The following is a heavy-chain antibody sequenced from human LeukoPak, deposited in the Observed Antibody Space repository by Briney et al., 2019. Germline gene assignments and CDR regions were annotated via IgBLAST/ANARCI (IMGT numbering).Heavy chain of an antibody. CDR2: ISNDGINK. D-gene: IGHD1-1*01. CDR3: TRVGTGTPHFDY. V-gene: IGHV3-30*04. CDR1: GLDFSGYA. Sequence: GGSLRLSCAASGLDFSGYALHWVRQAPGQGLEWVAVISNDGINKYYADSVKGRFTIPRDNSKNTLYLQMNSLRLEDTAMYYCTRVGTGTPHFDYWGQGTLVTVSS. J-gene: IGHJ4*02.